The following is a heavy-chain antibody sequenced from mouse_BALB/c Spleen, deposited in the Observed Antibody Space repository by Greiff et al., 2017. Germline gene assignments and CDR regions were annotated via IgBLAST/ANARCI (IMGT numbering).Heavy chain of an antibody. Sequence: EVQLVESGGGLVQPGGSLKLSCAASGFDFSRYWMSWVRQAPGKGLEWIGEINPDSSTINYTPSLKDKFIISRDNAKNTLYLQMSKVRSEDTALYYCARHGTGRRYWYFDVWGAGTTVTVSS. CDR1: GFDFSRYW. D-gene: IGHD4-1*01. CDR2: INPDSSTI. J-gene: IGHJ1*01. V-gene: IGHV4-1*02. CDR3: ARHGTGRRYWYFDV.